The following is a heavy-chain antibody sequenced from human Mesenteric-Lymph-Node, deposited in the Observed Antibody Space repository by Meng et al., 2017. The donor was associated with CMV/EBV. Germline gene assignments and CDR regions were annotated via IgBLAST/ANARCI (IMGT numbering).Heavy chain of an antibody. CDR3: VRGWSGSHDY. D-gene: IGHD1-26*01. Sequence: GGSLRLSCAASGFTFSSYAMHWVRQAPGKGLEWVAVISYDGSNKYYADSVKGRFTVSRDNAKNTLYLQMNSLRAEDTAVYYCVRGWSGSHDYWGQGTLVTVSS. V-gene: IGHV3-30-3*01. CDR2: ISYDGSNK. J-gene: IGHJ4*02. CDR1: GFTFSSYA.